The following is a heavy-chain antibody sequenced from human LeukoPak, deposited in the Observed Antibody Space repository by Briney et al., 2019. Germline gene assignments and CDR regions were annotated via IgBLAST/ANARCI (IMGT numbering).Heavy chain of an antibody. J-gene: IGHJ4*02. CDR2: IYYSGST. Sequence: PSETLSLTCTVSGASISSSSYYWGWLREPRGKGLEWIGRIYYSGSTYYNPSLKSQVAISVATSKSQFSLKLSSVTAADTAVYYCARHQGITMIVVVIATYFDYGGQGTLATVS. D-gene: IGHD3-22*01. CDR3: ARHQGITMIVVVIATYFDY. V-gene: IGHV4-39*01. CDR1: GASISSSSYY.